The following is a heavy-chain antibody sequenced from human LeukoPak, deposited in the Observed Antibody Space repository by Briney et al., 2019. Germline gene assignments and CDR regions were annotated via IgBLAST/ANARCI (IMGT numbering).Heavy chain of an antibody. J-gene: IGHJ4*02. CDR1: GYTFSRYY. V-gene: IGHV1-46*01. CDR3: ARDMNENDYGPLYDY. D-gene: IGHD4/OR15-4a*01. Sequence: GASVKVSCTASGYTFSRYYMHWVRQAPGQGLEWVGRINPSGGSTYYAEKFQGRITLTRDTSKSIVYLELSSLRAEDPALYYCARDMNENDYGPLYDYWYRGTLVLVTA. CDR2: INPSGGST.